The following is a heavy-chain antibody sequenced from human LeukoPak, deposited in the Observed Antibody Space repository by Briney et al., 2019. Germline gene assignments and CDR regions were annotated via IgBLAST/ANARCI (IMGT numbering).Heavy chain of an antibody. CDR3: AKVKAIVVVSENAFDI. CDR2: IYSGGST. D-gene: IGHD2-2*01. J-gene: IGHJ3*02. CDR1: GFTVSSNY. V-gene: IGHV3-66*01. Sequence: GGSLRLSCAASGFTVSSNYMSWVRQAPGKGLEWVSVIYSGGSTYYADSVKGRFTISRDDSKNTLYLQMNSLRAEDTAVYYCAKVKAIVVVSENAFDIWGQGTMVTVSS.